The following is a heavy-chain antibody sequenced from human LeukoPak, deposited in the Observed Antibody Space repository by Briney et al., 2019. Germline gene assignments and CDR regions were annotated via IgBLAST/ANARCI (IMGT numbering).Heavy chain of an antibody. CDR1: GFTFSGYA. CDR3: ARGVEVFPYYDFWSGYSAFDP. D-gene: IGHD3-3*01. CDR2: ISYDGSNK. J-gene: IGHJ5*02. Sequence: PGGSLRLSCAASGFTFSGYAMHWVRQAPGKGLEWVAVISYDGSNKYYADSVKGRFTISRDNSKNTLYLQMNSLRAEDTAVYYCARGVEVFPYYDFWSGYSAFDPWGQGTLVTVSS. V-gene: IGHV3-30-3*01.